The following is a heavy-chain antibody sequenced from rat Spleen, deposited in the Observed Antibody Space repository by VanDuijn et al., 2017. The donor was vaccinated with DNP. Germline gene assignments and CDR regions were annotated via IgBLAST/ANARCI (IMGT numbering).Heavy chain of an antibody. D-gene: IGHD3-8*01. CDR1: GFSLTSYH. Sequence: QVQLKESGPVLVQPSQTLSLTCTVSGFSLTSYHVHWVRQPPGKGLEWMGIMWSDGDISYNSALKSRLSISRDTPKSQVFLRMNSLQTEETAIYFCTREREPNKNPYYCDCWGQGVRVTVSS. CDR3: TREREPNKNPYYCDC. V-gene: IGHV2-32*01. J-gene: IGHJ2*01. CDR2: MWSDGDI.